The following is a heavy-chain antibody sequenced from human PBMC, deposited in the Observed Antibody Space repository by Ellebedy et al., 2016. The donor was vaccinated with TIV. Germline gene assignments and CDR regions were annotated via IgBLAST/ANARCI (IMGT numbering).Heavy chain of an antibody. CDR2: IKSKTDGGTT. V-gene: IGHV3-15*01. Sequence: GGSLRLXXAASGFTFSNAWMSWVRQAPGKGLEWVGRIKSKTDGGTTDYAAPVKGRFTISRDDSKNTLYLQMNSLKTEDTAVYYCTTEHLPVWFGELLFDYWGQGTLVTVSS. D-gene: IGHD3-10*01. J-gene: IGHJ4*02. CDR3: TTEHLPVWFGELLFDY. CDR1: GFTFSNAW.